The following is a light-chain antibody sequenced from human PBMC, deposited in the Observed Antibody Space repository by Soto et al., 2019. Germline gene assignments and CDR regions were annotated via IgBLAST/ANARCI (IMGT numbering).Light chain of an antibody. CDR2: AAS. CDR1: QSISSY. V-gene: IGKV1-9*01. CDR3: QQLNSYPHT. J-gene: IGKJ2*01. Sequence: DIQLTQSPSFLSASVGDRVTITCRASQSISSYLAWYQQKPGKAPKLLIYAASTLQSGVPSRFSGSGSGTEFTLTISSLQPEDFATYYCQQLNSYPHTFGQGTKLEIK.